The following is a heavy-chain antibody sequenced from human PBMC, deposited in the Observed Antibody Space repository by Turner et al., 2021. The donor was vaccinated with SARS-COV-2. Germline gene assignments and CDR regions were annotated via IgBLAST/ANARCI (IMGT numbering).Heavy chain of an antibody. V-gene: IGHV3-23*01. CDR2: ITTNGANA. CDR1: GFTFSTYG. CDR3: AKADRIMIVVVITLFDY. D-gene: IGHD3-22*01. J-gene: IGHJ4*02. Sequence: EVKLSESGGGWVQPGGSLSLYCPASGFTFSTYGMTWVRQAPGKGLESVAVITTNGANAYYADSVKGRFTISRDNSNNTVYLQMDGLRAEYTAVYYCAKADRIMIVVVITLFDYWGQGTLVTVSS.